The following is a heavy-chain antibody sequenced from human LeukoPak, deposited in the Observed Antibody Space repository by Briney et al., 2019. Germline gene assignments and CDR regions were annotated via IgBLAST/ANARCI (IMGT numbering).Heavy chain of an antibody. CDR3: ARGPALRYFDWFPY. Sequence: ASVKVSCKASGATFSSDAISWVRQAPGQGLEWLGGIIPIFGTANYAQKFQGRVTITADKSTSTAYMELSSLRSEDTAVYYCARGPALRYFDWFPYWGQGTLVTVSS. CDR2: IIPIFGTA. CDR1: GATFSSDA. D-gene: IGHD3-9*01. J-gene: IGHJ4*02. V-gene: IGHV1-69*06.